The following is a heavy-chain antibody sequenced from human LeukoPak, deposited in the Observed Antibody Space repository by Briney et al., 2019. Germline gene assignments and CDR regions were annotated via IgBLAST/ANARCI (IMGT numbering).Heavy chain of an antibody. D-gene: IGHD2-15*01. J-gene: IGHJ4*02. V-gene: IGHV3-23*01. Sequence: PGGSLRLSCAASGFTFSSCAMSWVRQAPGKGLEWVSAISGGGGNTYYADSVKGRFTISRDNAKNSLYLQMNSLRAEDTAVYYCARAYCSGGSCYLIDYWGQGTLVTVSS. CDR2: ISGGGGNT. CDR3: ARAYCSGGSCYLIDY. CDR1: GFTFSSCA.